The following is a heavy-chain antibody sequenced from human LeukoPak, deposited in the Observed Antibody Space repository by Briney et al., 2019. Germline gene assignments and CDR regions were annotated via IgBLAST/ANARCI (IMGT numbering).Heavy chain of an antibody. V-gene: IGHV3-23*01. D-gene: IGHD6-6*01. CDR2: ISSSGGTT. CDR3: AKGPDSSSSFDY. Sequence: GGSLRLSCAASGFTFSSYAIAWVRQAPGKGLEWVSGISSSGGTTYYADSVKGRFSISKGNSKSTLYLQMNSLRAEDTAVYYCAKGPDSSSSFDYWGQGTLVTVSS. CDR1: GFTFSSYA. J-gene: IGHJ4*02.